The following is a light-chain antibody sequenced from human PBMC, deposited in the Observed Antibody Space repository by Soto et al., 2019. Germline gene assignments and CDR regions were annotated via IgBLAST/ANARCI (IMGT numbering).Light chain of an antibody. CDR2: GAS. CDR1: QSINSY. CDR3: QQYGSPWT. Sequence: DIVMTQSPATLSVSPGETTRLSCRASQSINSYLAWYQQKPGQAPRLLIYGASSRATGIPDRFSGSGSGTDFTLTISRLEPEDFAVYYCQQYGSPWTFGQGTKVDIK. J-gene: IGKJ1*01. V-gene: IGKV3-20*01.